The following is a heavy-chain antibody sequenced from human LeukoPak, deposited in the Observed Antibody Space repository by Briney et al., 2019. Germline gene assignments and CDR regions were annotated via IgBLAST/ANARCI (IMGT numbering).Heavy chain of an antibody. CDR3: ARESGYSSSWSEYFDS. CDR2: IKQDGSEK. D-gene: IGHD6-13*01. CDR1: GFTFSTFW. V-gene: IGHV3-7*01. Sequence: GGSLRLSCEASGFTFSTFWMSWVRLAPGKGLEWVANIKQDGSEKYYVDSVKGRFTISRDNAKNSLYLQVNNLRAEDTAVYYCARESGYSSSWSEYFDSWGQGTLVTVSS. J-gene: IGHJ4*02.